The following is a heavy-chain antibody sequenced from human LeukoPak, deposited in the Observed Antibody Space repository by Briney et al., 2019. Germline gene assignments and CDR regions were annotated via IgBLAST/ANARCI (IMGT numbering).Heavy chain of an antibody. CDR1: GYTFTSYY. CDR3: AREGYCSSTSCQSYYYYYYMDV. Sequence: ASVKVSCKASGYTFTSYYMHWVRQAPGQGLDGRGIINPSGGSTSYAQKFQGRVTMTRDTSTSTVYMELSSLRSEDTAVYHCAREGYCSSTSCQSYYYYYYMDVWGKGTTVTVSS. V-gene: IGHV1-46*01. CDR2: INPSGGST. D-gene: IGHD2-2*01. J-gene: IGHJ6*03.